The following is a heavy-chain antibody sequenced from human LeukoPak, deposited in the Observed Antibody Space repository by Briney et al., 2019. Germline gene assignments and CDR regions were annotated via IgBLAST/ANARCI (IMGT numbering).Heavy chain of an antibody. V-gene: IGHV3-49*03. J-gene: IGHJ4*02. CDR1: GFTFGDYA. Sequence: PGGSLRLSCTASGFTFGDYAMSWFRQAPGKGLEWVGFIRSKAYGGTTEYAASVKGRFTISRDDSKSIAYLQMNSLKTEDTAVYYCTTRGYSYGYSGFDYWGQGTLVTVSS. CDR3: TTRGYSYGYSGFDY. CDR2: IRSKAYGGTT. D-gene: IGHD5-18*01.